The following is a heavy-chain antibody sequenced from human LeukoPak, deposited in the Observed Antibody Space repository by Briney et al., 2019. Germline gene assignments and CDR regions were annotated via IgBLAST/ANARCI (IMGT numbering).Heavy chain of an antibody. CDR2: IKQDGSEK. CDR3: ARRNAIAVADVYYLDY. Sequence: GGSLRLSCAASGFTFSSYWMSWVRQAPGKGLEWVANIKQDGSEKYYVDSVKGRFTISRDNAKNSLYLQMNSLGAEDTAVYYCARRNAIAVADVYYLDYWGQGTLVTVSS. D-gene: IGHD6-19*01. CDR1: GFTFSSYW. J-gene: IGHJ4*02. V-gene: IGHV3-7*01.